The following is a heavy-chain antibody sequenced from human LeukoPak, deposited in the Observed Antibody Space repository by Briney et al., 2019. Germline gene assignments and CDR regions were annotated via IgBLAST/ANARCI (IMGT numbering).Heavy chain of an antibody. CDR1: GGSISSYY. J-gene: IGHJ4*02. V-gene: IGHV4-59*01. CDR2: IYYSGST. Sequence: PSETLSLTCTVSGGSISSYYWSWIRQPPGKGLEWIGYIYYSGSTNYNPSLKSRVTISVDTSKNQFSLKLSSVTAADTAVYYCARDGYDFWSGYYTPLGGYWGQGTLVTVSS. D-gene: IGHD3-3*01. CDR3: ARDGYDFWSGYYTPLGGY.